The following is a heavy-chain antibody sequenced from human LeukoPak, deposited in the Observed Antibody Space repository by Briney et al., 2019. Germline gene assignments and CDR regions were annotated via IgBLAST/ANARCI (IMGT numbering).Heavy chain of an antibody. D-gene: IGHD6-13*01. J-gene: IGHJ4*02. CDR3: ARPGIAAAGTDY. CDR2: ISSSSSYI. CDR1: GFTFSSYS. V-gene: IGHV3-21*01. Sequence: GGSLRLSCAASGFTFSSYSMNWVRQAPGKGLEWVSSISSSSSYIYYADSVKGRSTISRDNAKNSLYLQMNSLRAEDTAVYYCARPGIAAAGTDYWGQGTLVTVSS.